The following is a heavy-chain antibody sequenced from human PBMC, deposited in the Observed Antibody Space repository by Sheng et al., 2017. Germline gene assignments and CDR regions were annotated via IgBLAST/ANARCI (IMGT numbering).Heavy chain of an antibody. V-gene: IGHV1-69*04. Sequence: QVQLLQSGAEVKKPGSSVKVSCTASGGTFTSYSFIWVRQAPGQGLEWIGGVIPFLPKTLYAPKFRGRVTITADTSTNTAYMELGGLKSDDTAVYFCAGAPGNYYGSETNRQYYNYYMDVWGKGTTVTVSS. J-gene: IGHJ6*03. CDR2: VIPFLPKT. CDR3: AGAPGNYYGSETNRQYYNYYMDV. CDR1: GGTFTSYS. D-gene: IGHD3-10*01.